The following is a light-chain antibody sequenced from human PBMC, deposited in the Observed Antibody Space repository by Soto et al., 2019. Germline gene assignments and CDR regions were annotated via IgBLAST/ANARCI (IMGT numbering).Light chain of an antibody. J-gene: IGLJ2*01. V-gene: IGLV2-14*01. CDR1: SSDVGGYNY. CDR2: DVS. Sequence: QSVLTQPASVSGSPEQSITISCTGTSSDVGGYNYVSWYQQHPGKAPKLMIYDVSNRPSGVSNRFSGSKSGNTASLTISGLQAEDEADYYCSSYTSSTTLGAVFGGGTQLTVL. CDR3: SSYTSSTTLGAV.